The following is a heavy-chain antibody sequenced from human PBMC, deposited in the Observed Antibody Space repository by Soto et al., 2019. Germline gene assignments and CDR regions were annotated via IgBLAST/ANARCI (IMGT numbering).Heavy chain of an antibody. Sequence: PGGSLRLSCAASGFTFSSYAMSWVRQAPGKGLEWVSAFRGDGTGAHYADSVKGRFTISRDNSKNTLYLHMNSLRAEDTAVYYCAKGRSYYYYYGVDVWGQGTTVTVSS. J-gene: IGHJ6*02. V-gene: IGHV3-23*01. CDR3: AKGRSYYYYYGVDV. CDR1: GFTFSSYA. CDR2: FRGDGTGA.